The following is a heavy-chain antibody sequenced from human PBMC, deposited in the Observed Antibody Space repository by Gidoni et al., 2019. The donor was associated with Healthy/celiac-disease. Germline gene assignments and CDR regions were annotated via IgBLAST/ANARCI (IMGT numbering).Heavy chain of an antibody. CDR3: ARDRTAGYCSGGSCFDAFDI. CDR1: GFPFSDYY. Sequence: QVQLVESGGGLVKPGGSLRLSCAASGFPFSDYYMSWIRQAPGKGLEWVSYISSSSSYTNYADSVKGRFTISRDNAKNSLYLQMNSLRAEDTAVYYCARDRTAGYCSGGSCFDAFDIWGQGTMVTVSS. J-gene: IGHJ3*02. D-gene: IGHD2-15*01. CDR2: ISSSSSYT. V-gene: IGHV3-11*05.